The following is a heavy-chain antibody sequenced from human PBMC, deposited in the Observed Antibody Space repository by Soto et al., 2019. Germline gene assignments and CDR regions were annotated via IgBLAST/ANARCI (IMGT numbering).Heavy chain of an antibody. Sequence: ASVTVSCKASGYTFTSYAMHWVRQAPGQRLEWMGWINAGNGNTKYSQKLQGRVTMTTGTSTSTAYMELRSLRSDDTAVYYCARGSFHTAMASHAFDTWGQGTMVTVSS. D-gene: IGHD5-18*01. V-gene: IGHV1-3*01. CDR2: INAGNGNT. CDR1: GYTFTSYA. J-gene: IGHJ3*02. CDR3: ARGSFHTAMASHAFDT.